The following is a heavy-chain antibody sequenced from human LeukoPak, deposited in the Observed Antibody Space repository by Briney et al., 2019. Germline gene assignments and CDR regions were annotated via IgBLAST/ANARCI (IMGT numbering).Heavy chain of an antibody. D-gene: IGHD3-3*01. V-gene: IGHV3-21*01. J-gene: IGHJ2*01. CDR3: ARDRGYDFSLGYFDL. Sequence: GGSLRLSCAASGFTFSSYSMNWVRQAPGKGLEWVSSISSSSSYIYYADSVKGRFTISRDNAKNSLYLQMNSLRAEDTAVYYCARDRGYDFSLGYFDLWGRGTLVTVSS. CDR2: ISSSSSYI. CDR1: GFTFSSYS.